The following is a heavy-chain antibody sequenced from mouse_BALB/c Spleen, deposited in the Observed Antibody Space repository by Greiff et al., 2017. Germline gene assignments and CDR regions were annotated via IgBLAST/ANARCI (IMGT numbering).Heavy chain of an antibody. CDR1: GYSITSGYY. J-gene: IGHJ4*01. Sequence: EVKLMESGPGLVKPSQSLSLTCSVTGYSITSGYYWNWIRQFPGNKLEWMGYISYDGSNNYNPSLKNRISITRDTSKNQFFLKLNSVTTEDTATYYCARDKDYGYGAMDYWGQGTSVTVSS. V-gene: IGHV3-6*02. D-gene: IGHD1-2*01. CDR2: ISYDGSN. CDR3: ARDKDYGYGAMDY.